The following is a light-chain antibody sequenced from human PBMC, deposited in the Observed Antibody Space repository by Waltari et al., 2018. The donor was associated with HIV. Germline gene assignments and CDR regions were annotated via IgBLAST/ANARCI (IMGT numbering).Light chain of an antibody. CDR1: SGRLANNS. CDR3: QSFDGSNVV. Sequence: NLVLTQPHSVSESPGKTVPISCTRSSGRLANNSVQSYQQRPGSAPTIVIFEDNQRPSGVPDRFSGSIDRSSNSASLTISGLKTEDEADYYCQSFDGSNVVFGGGTQVTVL. CDR2: EDN. J-gene: IGLJ7*01. V-gene: IGLV6-57*03.